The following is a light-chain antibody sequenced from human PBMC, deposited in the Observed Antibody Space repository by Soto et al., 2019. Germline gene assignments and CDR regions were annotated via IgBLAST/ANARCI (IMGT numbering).Light chain of an antibody. CDR2: GAS. J-gene: IGKJ1*01. V-gene: IGKV3-15*01. Sequence: EIVMTQSPATLSVSPGERATLSCRASQSVSSNLAWYQQKPGQAPRLLIYGASTRATGIPARFSGSGSGTESTLTISSLQSEDFAVYYCQQYNNWPWTFGQGTKWIS. CDR3: QQYNNWPWT. CDR1: QSVSSN.